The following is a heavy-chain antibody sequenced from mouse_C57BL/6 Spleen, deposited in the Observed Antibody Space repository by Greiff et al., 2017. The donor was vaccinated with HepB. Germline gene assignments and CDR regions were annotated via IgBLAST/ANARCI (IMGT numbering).Heavy chain of an antibody. V-gene: IGHV1-52*01. J-gene: IGHJ2*01. CDR1: GYTFTSYW. Sequence: QVQLQQPGAELVRPGSSVKLSCKASGYTFTSYWMHWVKQRPIQGLEWIGNIDPSDSETHYNQKFKDKATLTVDKSSTPAYMQLSSLTSEDSAVYYCARLRELGSGYFDYWGQGTTLTVSS. CDR2: IDPSDSET. D-gene: IGHD4-1*01. CDR3: ARLRELGSGYFDY.